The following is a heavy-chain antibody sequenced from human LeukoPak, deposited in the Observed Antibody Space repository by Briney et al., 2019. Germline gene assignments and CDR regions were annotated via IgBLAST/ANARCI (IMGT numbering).Heavy chain of an antibody. D-gene: IGHD6-6*01. Sequence: SETLSLTCTVSGGSISSYFWSWIRQPPGKGLEWIGYIYYSGSTNYNPSLKSRVTILVDTSKIQFSLKLSSVTAADTAVYYCARDRYSSSGDAFDIWGQGTMVTVSS. CDR2: IYYSGST. V-gene: IGHV4-59*12. CDR1: GGSISSYF. J-gene: IGHJ3*02. CDR3: ARDRYSSSGDAFDI.